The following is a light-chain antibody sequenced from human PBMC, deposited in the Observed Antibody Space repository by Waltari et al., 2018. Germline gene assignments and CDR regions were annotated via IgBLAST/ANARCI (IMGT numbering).Light chain of an antibody. Sequence: AIRITQSPSSLSASTGDRVTITCRASHGISSYLAWYQQKPGKAPKLLIYAASTLQSGVPSRFSGSGSGTDFTLTISCLQSEDFATYYCQQYYSYPLITFGQGTRLEIK. J-gene: IGKJ5*01. V-gene: IGKV1-8*01. CDR2: AAS. CDR1: HGISSY. CDR3: QQYYSYPLIT.